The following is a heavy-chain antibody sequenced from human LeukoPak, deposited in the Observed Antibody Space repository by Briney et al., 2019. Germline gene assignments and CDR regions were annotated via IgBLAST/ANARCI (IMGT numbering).Heavy chain of an antibody. CDR1: GYTFTSYY. Sequence: ASVKVSCKASGYTFTSYYLRWVRQAPGQGLEWMGWISAYNGNTNYAQKLQGRVTMTTDTSTSTAYMELRSLRSDDTAVYYCARVPRSSSGGWFDPWGQGTLVTVSS. CDR2: ISAYNGNT. V-gene: IGHV1-18*04. D-gene: IGHD6-13*01. J-gene: IGHJ5*02. CDR3: ARVPRSSSGGWFDP.